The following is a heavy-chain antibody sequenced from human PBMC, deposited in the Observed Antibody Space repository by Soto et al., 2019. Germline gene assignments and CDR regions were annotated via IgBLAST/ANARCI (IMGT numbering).Heavy chain of an antibody. CDR1: GYTFTSYD. Sequence: ASVKVSCKASGYTFTSYDINWVRQATGQGLEWMGWMNPNSGNTGYAQKFQGRVTMTRNTSISTAYMELSSLRSEDTAVYYCARSHKKSGYSSSWFSWFDPWGQGTLVTVSS. D-gene: IGHD6-13*01. CDR3: ARSHKKSGYSSSWFSWFDP. J-gene: IGHJ5*02. V-gene: IGHV1-8*01. CDR2: MNPNSGNT.